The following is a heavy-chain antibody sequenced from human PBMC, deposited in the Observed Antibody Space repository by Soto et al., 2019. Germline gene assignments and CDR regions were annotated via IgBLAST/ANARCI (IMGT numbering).Heavy chain of an antibody. Sequence: ASVKVSCKASGYTFTSYGISWVRQAPGQGLEWMGLISAYNGNTNYAQKFQGRVTMTTDTSTSTAYMELRSLRSDDTAVYYCARVKTSGYHNWFDPWGQGTLVTVSS. J-gene: IGHJ5*02. CDR2: ISAYNGNT. CDR1: GYTFTSYG. V-gene: IGHV1-18*01. D-gene: IGHD3-22*01. CDR3: ARVKTSGYHNWFDP.